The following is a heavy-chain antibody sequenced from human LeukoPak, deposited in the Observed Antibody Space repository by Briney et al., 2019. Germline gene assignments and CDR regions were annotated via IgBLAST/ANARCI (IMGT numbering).Heavy chain of an antibody. Sequence: GGSLRLSCAASGFTFDDYGMSWVRQAPGKGLEWVSGINWNGGSTGYADSVKGRFTISRDNAKNSLYLQMNSLSAEDTAVYYCARMHYNYYYDMDVWGQGTTVTVSS. V-gene: IGHV3-20*04. CDR3: ARMHYNYYYDMDV. CDR2: INWNGGST. CDR1: GFTFDDYG. J-gene: IGHJ6*02.